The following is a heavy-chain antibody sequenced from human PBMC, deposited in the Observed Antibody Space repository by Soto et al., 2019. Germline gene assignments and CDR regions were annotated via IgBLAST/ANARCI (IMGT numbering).Heavy chain of an antibody. CDR2: LIPVFGSP. CDR3: TRVLGYTFATGKTRYYAMDV. V-gene: IGHV1-69*01. Sequence: QVQLVQSGAEVKKPRSSVTVSCKTAGGTFSKDAINWLRQAPGQGLEWVGLLIPVFGSPLYAQKFQGRIRITALESTRTAYMDMSRLRSEHTAVDYCTRVLGYTFATGKTRYYAMDVWGQGTTVSVSS. CDR1: GGTFSKDA. D-gene: IGHD1-1*01. J-gene: IGHJ6*02.